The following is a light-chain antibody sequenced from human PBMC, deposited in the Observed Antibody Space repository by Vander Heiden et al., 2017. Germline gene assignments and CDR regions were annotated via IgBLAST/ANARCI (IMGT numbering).Light chain of an antibody. J-gene: IGLJ3*02. V-gene: IGLV2-11*01. CDR2: DVS. CDR3: CSYAGSSTV. CDR1: SSDVGGYNY. Sequence: QSALTQPRSVSGSPGQSVTISCTGTSSDVGGYNYVSWYKQHPCKAPKLMIYDVSKRPSGVPDRFSGSKSGNTASLTISVLQAEDEADYYCCSYAGSSTVFGGGTKLTVL.